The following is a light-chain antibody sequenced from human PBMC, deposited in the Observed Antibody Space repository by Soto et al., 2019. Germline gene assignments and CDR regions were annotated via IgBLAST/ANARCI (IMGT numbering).Light chain of an antibody. CDR1: SSDVGGYNY. V-gene: IGLV2-8*01. J-gene: IGLJ2*01. Sequence: QSALTQPPSASGSLGQSVTISCTGTSSDVGGYNYVSWHQQHPGKAPRVMIYEVTERPPGVPDRFSGSKSGDTASLTVSGVQAEDEDDYYCSSFAGGGNPVLLGGGTKLTVL. CDR2: EVT. CDR3: SSFAGGGNPVL.